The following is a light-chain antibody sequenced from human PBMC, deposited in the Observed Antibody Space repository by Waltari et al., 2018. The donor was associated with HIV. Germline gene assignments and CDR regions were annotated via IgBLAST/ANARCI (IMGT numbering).Light chain of an antibody. V-gene: IGKV1-9*01. J-gene: IGKJ1*01. Sequence: DIQLTQSPSFVSASVCDRITVICRASQGIGSSLAWYQQKTGRAPKLLIYSASTLQSGVPSRCSGSGGGTEFTLTIDGLQAEDFATYYCQQLKNYPRTFGQGTKVEIK. CDR3: QQLKNYPRT. CDR2: SAS. CDR1: QGIGSS.